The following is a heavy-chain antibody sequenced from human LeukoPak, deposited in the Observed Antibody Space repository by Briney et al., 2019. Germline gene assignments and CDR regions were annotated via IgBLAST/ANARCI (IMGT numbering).Heavy chain of an antibody. D-gene: IGHD4-17*01. Sequence: GGSLRLSCAASGFSFSRYGMQWVRQAPGKGLEWVANIKQDGSEKYYVDSVKGRFTISRDNAKNLLYLQMNSLRAEDTAVYYCARGFPAYGDYETAGWFDPWGQGTLVTVSS. CDR2: IKQDGSEK. V-gene: IGHV3-7*01. J-gene: IGHJ5*02. CDR1: GFSFSRYG. CDR3: ARGFPAYGDYETAGWFDP.